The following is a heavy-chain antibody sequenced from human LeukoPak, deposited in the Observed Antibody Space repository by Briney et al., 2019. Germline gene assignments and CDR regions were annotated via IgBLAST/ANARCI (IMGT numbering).Heavy chain of an antibody. CDR1: LGSISSSRYC. D-gene: IGHD3-10*01. J-gene: IGHJ5*02. CDR2: IYYSGST. Sequence: SETLSLTRTFSLGSISSSRYCWGWIRQPPGKGLEWIGSIYYSGSTYYNPSLKSRVTISVDTSKNQFSLKLSSVTAADTAVYYCARGSGTYYRGREYNWFVPWGQGTLVTVS. CDR3: ARGSGTYYRGREYNWFVP. V-gene: IGHV4-39*01.